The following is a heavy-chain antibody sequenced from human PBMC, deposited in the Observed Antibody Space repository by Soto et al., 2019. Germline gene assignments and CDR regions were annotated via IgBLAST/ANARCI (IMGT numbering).Heavy chain of an antibody. CDR3: ARDRQGAARH. D-gene: IGHD1-26*01. J-gene: IGHJ4*02. V-gene: IGHV3-30-3*01. CDR1: GFTFSSYA. Sequence: QVQLVESGGGVVQPGRSLRLSCAASGFTFSSYAMHWVRQAPGKGLEWVAVISYDGSNKYYADSVKGRFTISRDNSKNTLYLQMNSLRAEDTAVYYCARDRQGAARHWGQGTLVTVSS. CDR2: ISYDGSNK.